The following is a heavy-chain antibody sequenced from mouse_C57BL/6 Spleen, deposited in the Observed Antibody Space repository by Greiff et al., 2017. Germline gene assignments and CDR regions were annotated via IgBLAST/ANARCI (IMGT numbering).Heavy chain of an antibody. J-gene: IGHJ4*01. D-gene: IGHD1-1*01. CDR3: ARDYYGSRGNAMDY. V-gene: IGHV1-72*01. CDR2: IYPNSGGT. CDR1: GYTFTSYR. Sequence: QVQLQQPGAELVKPGASVKLSCKASGYTFTSYRMHWVKQRPGRGLEWIGRIYPNSGGTKYNEKFKSKATLTVDKPSSTAYMQLSSLTSEYSAVYYCARDYYGSRGNAMDYWGQGTSVTVSS.